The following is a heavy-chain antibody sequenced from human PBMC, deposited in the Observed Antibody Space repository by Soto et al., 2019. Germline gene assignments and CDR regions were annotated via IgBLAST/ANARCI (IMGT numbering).Heavy chain of an antibody. CDR1: GFTFSSYA. CDR3: AKSRGGSYRDYYYYMDV. D-gene: IGHD3-16*02. CDR2: ISGSGGST. V-gene: IGHV3-23*01. J-gene: IGHJ6*03. Sequence: PGGSLRLACAASGFTFSSYAMSWVRQAPGKGLEWVSAISGSGGSTYYADSVKGRFTISRDNSKNTLYLQMNSLRAEDTAVYYCAKSRGGSYRDYYYYMDVGGKGTTITVSS.